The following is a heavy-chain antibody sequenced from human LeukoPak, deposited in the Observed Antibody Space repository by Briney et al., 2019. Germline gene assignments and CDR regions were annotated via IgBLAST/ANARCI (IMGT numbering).Heavy chain of an antibody. V-gene: IGHV3-30-3*01. D-gene: IGHD3-10*01. CDR3: VRDPTMDYYYGMDV. CDR1: GFTFSSYA. CDR2: ISYDGSNK. J-gene: IGHJ6*02. Sequence: GGSLRLSCAASGFTFSSYAMHWVRQAPGKGLEWVAVISYDGSNKYYADSVKGRFTISRDNSKNTLYLQMNSLRAEDTAVYYCVRDPTMDYYYGMDVWGQGTTVTVSS.